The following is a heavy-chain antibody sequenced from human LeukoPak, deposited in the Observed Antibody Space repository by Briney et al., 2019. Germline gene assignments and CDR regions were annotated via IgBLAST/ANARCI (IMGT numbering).Heavy chain of an antibody. D-gene: IGHD3-16*01. V-gene: IGHV3-48*04. CDR1: GFTFSSYS. Sequence: GGSLRLSCAASGFTFSSYSMNWVRQAPGKGLEWVSYISSSSSTIYYADSVKGRFTISRDNAKNSLYLQMNSLRAEDTAVYYCARVLGVWGSYIDDALDIWGQGTMVTVSS. J-gene: IGHJ3*02. CDR2: ISSSSSTI. CDR3: ARVLGVWGSYIDDALDI.